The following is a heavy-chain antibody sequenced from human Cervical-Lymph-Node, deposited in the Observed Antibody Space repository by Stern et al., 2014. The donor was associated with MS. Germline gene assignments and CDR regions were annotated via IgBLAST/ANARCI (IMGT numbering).Heavy chain of an antibody. V-gene: IGHV1-3*01. CDR3: ARDEGYCTNGVCYHYFDY. CDR2: INAGNGNT. J-gene: IGHJ4*02. D-gene: IGHD2-8*01. CDR1: GYTFTSYA. Sequence: QLVQSGAEVKKPGASVKVSCKASGYTFTSYAMHWVRQAPGQRLEWMGWINAGNGNTKYSQKFQGRVTITRDTSASTAYMELSSLRSEDTAVYYCARDEGYCTNGVCYHYFDYWGQGTLVTVSS.